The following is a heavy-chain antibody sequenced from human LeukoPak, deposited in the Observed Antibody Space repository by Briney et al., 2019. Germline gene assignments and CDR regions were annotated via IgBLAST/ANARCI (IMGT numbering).Heavy chain of an antibody. V-gene: IGHV4-34*01. CDR3: ARGKIAAAGTRRYYYYMDV. Sequence: ASETLSLTCAVYGGSFSGYYWSWIRQPPGKGLEWIGEINHSGSTNYNPSLKSRVTISVDTSKNQFSLKLSSVTAADTAVYYCARGKIAAAGTRRYYYYMDVWGKGTTVTVSS. J-gene: IGHJ6*03. D-gene: IGHD6-13*01. CDR1: GGSFSGYY. CDR2: INHSGST.